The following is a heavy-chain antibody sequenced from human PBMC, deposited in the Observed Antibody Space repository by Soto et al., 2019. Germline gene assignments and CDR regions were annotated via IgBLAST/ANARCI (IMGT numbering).Heavy chain of an antibody. D-gene: IGHD4-17*01. J-gene: IGHJ4*02. CDR1: GGSLTTGDYY. CDR3: ARGNDYVYFYDY. CDR2: ISRRGNI. Sequence: QVQLQESCPGLAKPSQTLSLICTVSGGSLTTGDYYWTWIRQSPGEGLEWIGYISRRGNIFYNPSLKGRITISLDTSKDQFSLKLNCVTAADTAVYYCARGNDYVYFYDYWGKGTLVTVSS. V-gene: IGHV4-30-4*01.